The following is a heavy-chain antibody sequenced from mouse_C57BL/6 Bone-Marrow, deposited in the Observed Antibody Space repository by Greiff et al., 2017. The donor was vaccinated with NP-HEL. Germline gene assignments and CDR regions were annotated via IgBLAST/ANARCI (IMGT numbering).Heavy chain of an antibody. J-gene: IGHJ2*01. D-gene: IGHD1-1*01. CDR3: ARDYYGSSDD. CDR2: IDPSDSYT. Sequence: QVQLQQPGAELVMPGASVKLSCKASGYTFTSYWMHWVKQSPGQGLEWIGEIDPSDSYTNYNQKFKGKSTLTVDKSSSTAYMQLSSLTSEDSAVYYCARDYYGSSDDWGQGTTLTVSS. CDR1: GYTFTSYW. V-gene: IGHV1-69*01.